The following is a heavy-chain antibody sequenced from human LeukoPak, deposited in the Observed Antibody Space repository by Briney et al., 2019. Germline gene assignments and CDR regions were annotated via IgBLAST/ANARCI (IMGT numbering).Heavy chain of an antibody. D-gene: IGHD6-13*01. CDR3: ARVPRGVRDSGSWSGYMDY. Sequence: GRSLRLSCAASGFTFSSHWMHWVRQGPGKGLVGVSRINSDGSSPTYAESVKGRFTIYRDNAKNTLYLQMKSLRAEDTAVYYCARVPRGVRDSGSWSGYMDYWGQGTLVTVSS. V-gene: IGHV3-74*01. CDR1: GFTFSSHW. CDR2: INSDGSSP. J-gene: IGHJ4*02.